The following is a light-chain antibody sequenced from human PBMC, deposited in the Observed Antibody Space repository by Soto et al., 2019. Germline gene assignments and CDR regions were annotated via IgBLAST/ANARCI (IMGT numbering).Light chain of an antibody. Sequence: DIQMTQSPSSLSASVGDRVTITCRASQSISTSLNWYQHTPGKAPKFLIYAVSSLQSGVPSRFSGSGSGTDFTLTISSLQPEDFAVYYCQHYNNWPTFGLGTKVDIK. V-gene: IGKV1-39*01. CDR3: QHYNNWPT. CDR1: QSISTS. CDR2: AVS. J-gene: IGKJ1*01.